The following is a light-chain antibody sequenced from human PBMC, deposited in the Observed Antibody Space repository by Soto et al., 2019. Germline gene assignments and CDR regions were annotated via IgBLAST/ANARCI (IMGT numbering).Light chain of an antibody. Sequence: QSVLTQPASVSGSLGQSITISCTGTSSDIGGHNYVSWYQQHPGKAPKLMIYEVTTRPSGVSNRFSGSKSGNTASLTISGLQAEDEADYYCSSFTSSILYVFGTGTKLTVL. V-gene: IGLV2-14*01. CDR2: EVT. CDR1: SSDIGGHNY. J-gene: IGLJ1*01. CDR3: SSFTSSILYV.